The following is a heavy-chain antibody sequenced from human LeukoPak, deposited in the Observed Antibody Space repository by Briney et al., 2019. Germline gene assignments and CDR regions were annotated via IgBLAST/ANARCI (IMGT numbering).Heavy chain of an antibody. D-gene: IGHD5-12*01. CDR3: ARYPRGYSGCLKD. CDR1: GYTFTDYH. CDR2: INADSGGA. J-gene: IGHJ4*02. Sequence: ASVKVSCKASGYTFTDYHMHWVRQAPGQGLEWAGWINADSGGAKYAQEFQGRVTMTRDTSISTAYMELSRLRSDDTAVYYCARYPRGYSGCLKDWGQGTLVTVSS. V-gene: IGHV1-2*02.